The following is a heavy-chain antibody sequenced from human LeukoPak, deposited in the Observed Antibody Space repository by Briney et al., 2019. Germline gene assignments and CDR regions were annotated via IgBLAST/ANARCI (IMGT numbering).Heavy chain of an antibody. CDR1: GGTFSIYA. J-gene: IGHJ4*02. V-gene: IGHV1-69*13. Sequence: ASVKVSFKASGGTFSIYAISWVRQAPGQGLEWMGGIIPIFGTANYAQKFQGRVTITADESTSTAYMELSSLRSEDTAVYYCARENEVCSSTSCYSDWGQGTLVTVSS. D-gene: IGHD2-2*01. CDR2: IIPIFGTA. CDR3: ARENEVCSSTSCYSD.